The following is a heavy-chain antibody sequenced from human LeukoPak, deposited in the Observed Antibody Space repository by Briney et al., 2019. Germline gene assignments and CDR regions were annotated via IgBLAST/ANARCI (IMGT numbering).Heavy chain of an antibody. CDR3: ARGFVRLVGTMTHYFXY. V-gene: IGHV7-4-1*02. CDR2: INTNTGNP. D-gene: IGHD1-26*01. J-gene: IGHJ4*01. CDR1: GYRFTSHA. Sequence: ASVKVSCKASGYRFTSHAMNWVRQAPGQGLEWMGWINTNTGNPTYAQGFTGRFVFPLDTSVSTAYLQISSLKAEDTAIYYCARGFVRLVGTMTHYFXYXXXXMXVTVSX.